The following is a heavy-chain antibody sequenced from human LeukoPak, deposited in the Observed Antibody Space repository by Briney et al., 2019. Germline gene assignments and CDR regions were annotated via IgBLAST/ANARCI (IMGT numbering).Heavy chain of an antibody. CDR1: GGSISSSGYY. V-gene: IGHV4-39*01. CDR3: ARHWGSSGWSYFDY. CDR2: IYYSGST. J-gene: IGHJ4*02. D-gene: IGHD6-19*01. Sequence: SETLSLTCTVSGGSISSSGYYWGWIRQPPGKGLEWIGSIYYSGSTYYNPSLKSRVTISVDTSKNQFSLKLSSVTAADTAVYYCARHWGSSGWSYFDYWGQGTLVTVSS.